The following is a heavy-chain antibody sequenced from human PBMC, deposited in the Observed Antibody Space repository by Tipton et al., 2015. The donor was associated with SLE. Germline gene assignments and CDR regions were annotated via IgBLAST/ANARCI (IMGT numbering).Heavy chain of an antibody. D-gene: IGHD2-8*02. V-gene: IGHV4-39*07. J-gene: IGHJ4*02. CDR3: ARDGTGVRGFDY. CDR1: GGSISSSSYY. CDR2: IYYSGST. Sequence: TLSLTCTVSGGSISSSSYYWGWIRQPPGKGLEWIGSIYYSGSTYYNPSLKSRVTISVDTSKNQFSLKLSSVTAADTAVYYCARDGTGVRGFDYWGQGTLVTVSS.